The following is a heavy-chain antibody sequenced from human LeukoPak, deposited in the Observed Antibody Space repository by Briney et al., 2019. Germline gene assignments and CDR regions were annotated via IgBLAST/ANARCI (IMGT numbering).Heavy chain of an antibody. CDR2: INANSGGT. CDR1: GYTFTGYY. Sequence: ASVKVSCKASGYTFTGYYMHWVRQAPGQGLEWMGRINANSGGTYYAQKFQGRVTMTRDTSMSTAYMELSSLRSEDTAVYYCARVSRSYSSGWYSGDYWGQGTLVTVSS. CDR3: ARVSRSYSSGWYSGDY. J-gene: IGHJ4*02. D-gene: IGHD6-19*01. V-gene: IGHV1-2*06.